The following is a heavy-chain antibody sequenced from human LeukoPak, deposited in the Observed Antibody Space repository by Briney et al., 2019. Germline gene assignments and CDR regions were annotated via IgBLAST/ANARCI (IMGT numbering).Heavy chain of an antibody. CDR3: AMLGCGGDCYSGRN. CDR2: ISGSGGST. CDR1: GFTFSSYA. V-gene: IGHV3-23*01. J-gene: IGHJ4*02. D-gene: IGHD2-21*02. Sequence: GGSLRLSCAASGFTFSSYAMSWVRQAPGKGLEWVSAISGSGGSTYYADSVKGRFTISRDNSKNTLYLQMNSLRAEDTAVYYCAMLGCGGDCYSGRNWGQGTLVTVSS.